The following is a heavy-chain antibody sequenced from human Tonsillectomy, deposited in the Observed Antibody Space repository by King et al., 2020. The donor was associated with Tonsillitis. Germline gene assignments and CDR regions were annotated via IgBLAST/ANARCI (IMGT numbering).Heavy chain of an antibody. Sequence: VQLQESGPGLVKPSETLSLTCTVSGGSISGYYWSWIRQPPGKGLEWIGYIYYSGYTNYNPSLKSRVTISVDTSKSQFSLKLSSVTAADTAVYYCARDRGGITTAFDFWGQGTMVTVSS. CDR3: ARDRGGITTAFDF. CDR1: GGSISGYY. CDR2: IYYSGYT. V-gene: IGHV4-59*01. D-gene: IGHD3-10*01. J-gene: IGHJ3*01.